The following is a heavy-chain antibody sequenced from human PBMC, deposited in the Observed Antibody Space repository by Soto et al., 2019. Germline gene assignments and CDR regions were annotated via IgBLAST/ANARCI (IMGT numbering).Heavy chain of an antibody. Sequence: EVRLLESGGGLVQPGGSLRLSCVASGFTFSNYDMHWVRQGGGEGLEWVAAIGSGGDTYYPDSVKGRFTISRENGNNSFYLQMNNLRAEDTALYYCARCRRSYGHDSWGQGTLVTVSS. J-gene: IGHJ4*02. D-gene: IGHD5-18*01. V-gene: IGHV3-13*01. CDR3: ARCRRSYGHDS. CDR2: IGSGGDT. CDR1: GFTFSNYD.